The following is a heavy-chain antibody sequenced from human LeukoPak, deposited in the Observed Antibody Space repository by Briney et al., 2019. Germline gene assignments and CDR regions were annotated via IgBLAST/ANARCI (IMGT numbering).Heavy chain of an antibody. V-gene: IGHV3-48*02. D-gene: IGHD4-17*01. CDR3: ARDRYGDYTFDY. CDR1: GFTFITYS. CDR2: ISGSSSAI. J-gene: IGHJ4*02. Sequence: GGSLRLSCAASGFTFITYSMNWVRQSPGKGLEWLPYISGSSSAIYYADSVKGRFTISRDNAKNSLYLQMHSLRDEDTAVYYCARDRYGDYTFDYWGQGTLVTVSS.